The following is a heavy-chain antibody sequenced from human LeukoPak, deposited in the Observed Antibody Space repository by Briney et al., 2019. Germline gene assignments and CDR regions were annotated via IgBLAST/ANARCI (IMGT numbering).Heavy chain of an antibody. V-gene: IGHV4-4*07. CDR3: ARDAGDYVRLYYYYYMDV. CDR1: GGSISSYY. J-gene: IGHJ6*03. D-gene: IGHD4-17*01. Sequence: PSETLSLTCTVSGGSISSYYWSWIRQPAGKGLEWIGRIYTSGSTNYNPSLKSRVTMSVDTSKNQFSLKLSSVTAADTAVYYCARDAGDYVRLYYYYYMDVWGKGTTVTISS. CDR2: IYTSGST.